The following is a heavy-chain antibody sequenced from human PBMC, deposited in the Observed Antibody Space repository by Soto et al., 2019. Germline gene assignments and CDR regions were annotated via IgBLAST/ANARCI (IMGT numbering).Heavy chain of an antibody. J-gene: IGHJ3*01. Sequence: LRLSCAASGFTFNSYWMTWVRQAPGKGLEWVANINTDGSQKHSVDSVKGRFTFSRDNGKNSLYLQMNSLRVEDTAVYYCARVSRRNTFDVWGQGTMVTVSS. CDR3: ARVSRRNTFDV. CDR2: INTDGSQK. V-gene: IGHV3-7*01. CDR1: GFTFNSYW.